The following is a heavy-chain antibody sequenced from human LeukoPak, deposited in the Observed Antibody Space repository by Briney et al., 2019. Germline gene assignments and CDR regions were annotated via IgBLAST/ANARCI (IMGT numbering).Heavy chain of an antibody. CDR1: GFTFSSYA. CDR2: ISGSVGST. CDR3: AKDLRSANYYYDMDV. J-gene: IGHJ6*03. Sequence: PGGSLRLSCAASGFTFSSYAMSWVRQAPGKGLGWVSAISGSVGSTYYADSVKGRFTISRDNSKNTLYLQMNSLRAEDTAVYYCAKDLRSANYYYDMDVWGKGTTVTVSS. D-gene: IGHD2-15*01. V-gene: IGHV3-23*01.